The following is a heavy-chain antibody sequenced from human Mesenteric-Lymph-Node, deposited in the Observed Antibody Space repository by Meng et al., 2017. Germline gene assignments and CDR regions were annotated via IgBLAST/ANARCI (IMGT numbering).Heavy chain of an antibody. CDR2: IYYSGST. V-gene: IGHV4-61*01. D-gene: IGHD4-17*01. CDR1: GGSVSSGSYY. J-gene: IGHJ4*02. Sequence: QVPLLESGPGLVRPSDTLSLTCTVSGGSVSSGSYYWSWIRQPPGKGLEWIGYIYYSGSTNYNPSLKSRVTISVDTSKNQFSLKLSSVTAADTAVYYCARESDYGDFDYWGQGTLVTVSS. CDR3: ARESDYGDFDY.